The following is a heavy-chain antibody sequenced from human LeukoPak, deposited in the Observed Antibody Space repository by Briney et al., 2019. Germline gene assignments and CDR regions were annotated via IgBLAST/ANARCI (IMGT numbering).Heavy chain of an antibody. V-gene: IGHV3-43*01. CDR1: GFTFDDYT. CDR2: ISWDGGST. D-gene: IGHD3-10*01. J-gene: IGHJ4*02. Sequence: GGSLRLSCAASGFTFDDYTMHWVRQAPGKGLEWVSLISWDGGSTYYADSVKGRFTISRDNSKNSLYLQMNSLRTEDTALYYCAKDIVDYGSGSYLALDYWGQGTLVTVSS. CDR3: AKDIVDYGSGSYLALDY.